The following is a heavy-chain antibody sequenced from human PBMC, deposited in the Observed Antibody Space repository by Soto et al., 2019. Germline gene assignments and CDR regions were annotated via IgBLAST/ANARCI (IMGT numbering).Heavy chain of an antibody. CDR2: IDPSDSYT. Sequence: PGESLKISCKGSGYSFTSYWISWVRQMPGKGLEWMGRIDPSDSYTNYSPSFQGHATISADKSISTAYLQWSSLKASDTAMYYCASWNWEDYYFDYWGQGTLVTVSS. CDR3: ASWNWEDYYFDY. D-gene: IGHD1-7*01. J-gene: IGHJ4*02. CDR1: GYSFTSYW. V-gene: IGHV5-10-1*01.